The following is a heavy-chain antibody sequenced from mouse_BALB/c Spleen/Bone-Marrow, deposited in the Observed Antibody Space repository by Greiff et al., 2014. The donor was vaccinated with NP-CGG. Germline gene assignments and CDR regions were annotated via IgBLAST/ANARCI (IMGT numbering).Heavy chain of an antibody. D-gene: IGHD4-1*01. CDR3: ARVRNWAVY. V-gene: IGHV1-80*01. J-gene: IGHJ2*01. Sequence: VKLVESGAELVRPGSSVKISCKASGYAFSSYWMNWVKQRPGQGLEWIGQIYPGDGDTNYNGKFKGKATLTADRSSSTAYMQLSSLTSEDSAVYFCARVRNWAVYWGQGTTLTVSS. CDR1: GYAFSSYW. CDR2: IYPGDGDT.